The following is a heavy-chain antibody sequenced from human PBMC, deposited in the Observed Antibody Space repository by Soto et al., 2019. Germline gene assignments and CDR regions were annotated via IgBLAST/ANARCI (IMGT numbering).Heavy chain of an antibody. CDR2: ISGSGGST. J-gene: IGHJ3*02. CDR3: AKDFTRDYVWGSYRPDDAFDI. V-gene: IGHV3-23*01. Sequence: GGSLRLSCAASGFTFSSYAMSWVRQAPGKGLEWVSAISGSGGSTYYADSVKGRFTISRDNSKNTLYLQMNSLRAEDTAVYYCAKDFTRDYVWGSYRPDDAFDIWGQGTMVTASS. CDR1: GFTFSSYA. D-gene: IGHD3-16*02.